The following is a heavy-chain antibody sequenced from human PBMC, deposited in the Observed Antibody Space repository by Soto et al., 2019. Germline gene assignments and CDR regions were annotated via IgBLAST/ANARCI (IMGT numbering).Heavy chain of an antibody. Sequence: PLETLSLTCTVSGGSISGYSWSWIRQPPGKGLEWIGYIYYSGSTNYNPSLKSRVTISVDTSKNQFSLKLSSVTAADTAVYYCARRYGASFDYWGQGTLVTVSS. V-gene: IGHV4-59*01. CDR3: ARRYGASFDY. CDR1: GGSISGYS. D-gene: IGHD4-17*01. CDR2: IYYSGST. J-gene: IGHJ4*02.